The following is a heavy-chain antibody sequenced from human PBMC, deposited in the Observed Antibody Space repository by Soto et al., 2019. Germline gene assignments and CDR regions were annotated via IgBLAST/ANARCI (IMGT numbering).Heavy chain of an antibody. D-gene: IGHD6-19*01. J-gene: IGHJ6*02. Sequence: GGSLRLSCAASGFTFSSYAMHWVRQAPGKGLEWVAVISYDGSNKYYADSVKGRFTISRDNSKNTLYLQMKSLIAEDTAVYYCARDGYRSGWGGYYYYGMDVWGQGTTVTVSS. V-gene: IGHV3-30-3*01. CDR1: GFTFSSYA. CDR2: ISYDGSNK. CDR3: ARDGYRSGWGGYYYYGMDV.